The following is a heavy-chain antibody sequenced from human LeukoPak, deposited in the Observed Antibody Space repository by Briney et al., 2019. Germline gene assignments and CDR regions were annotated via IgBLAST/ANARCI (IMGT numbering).Heavy chain of an antibody. J-gene: IGHJ4*02. CDR2: ISYDGSNK. V-gene: IGHV3-30*19. CDR3: AKEDFWSGSVDY. CDR1: GFIFSSDG. Sequence: GGSLRLSCGASGFIFSSDGMHWVRQAPGKGPEWVAVISYDGSNKYYADSVKGRFTISRDNSKNTLYLQMNSLRAEDTAVYYCAKEDFWSGSVDYWGQGTLVTVSS. D-gene: IGHD3-3*01.